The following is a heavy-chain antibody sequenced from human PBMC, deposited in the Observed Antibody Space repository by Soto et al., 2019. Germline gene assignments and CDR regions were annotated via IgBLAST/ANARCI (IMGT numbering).Heavy chain of an antibody. Sequence: GGSLRLSCAASGFTFSSYSMNWVRQAPGKGLEWVSSISSSSSYIYYADSVKGRFTISRDNAKNSLYLQMNSLRAEDTAVYYCARDLTYSGSYGGLWFDPWGQGTLVTVSS. V-gene: IGHV3-21*01. J-gene: IGHJ5*02. CDR1: GFTFSSYS. D-gene: IGHD1-26*01. CDR3: ARDLTYSGSYGGLWFDP. CDR2: ISSSSSYI.